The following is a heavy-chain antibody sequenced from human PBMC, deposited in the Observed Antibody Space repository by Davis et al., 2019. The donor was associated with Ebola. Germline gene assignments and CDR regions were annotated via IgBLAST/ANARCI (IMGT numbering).Heavy chain of an antibody. Sequence: GESLKISCAVSGFTFTSYAMSWVRQAPGKGLEWVSTISGSGTSTFYADSVKGRFTISRDNSKNTLYLQMNSLRAEDTAVFYCAKCQSSSWQYDYWGQGTLVTVSS. CDR3: AKCQSSSWQYDY. CDR2: ISGSGTST. D-gene: IGHD6-13*01. V-gene: IGHV3-23*01. CDR1: GFTFTSYA. J-gene: IGHJ4*02.